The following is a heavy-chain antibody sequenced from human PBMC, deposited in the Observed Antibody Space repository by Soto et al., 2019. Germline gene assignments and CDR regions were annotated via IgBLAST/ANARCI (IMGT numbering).Heavy chain of an antibody. CDR1: GYTFTGYY. CDR2: INPNSGGT. D-gene: IGHD1-7*01. J-gene: IGHJ6*02. CDR3: ARDRLRISITGTTLGFRDYGMDV. V-gene: IGHV1-2*02. Sequence: ASVKVSCKASGYTFTGYYMHWVRQAPGQGLEWMGWINPNSGGTNYAQKFQGRVTMTTDTSTSTAYMELRSLRSDDTAVYYCARDRLRISITGTTLGFRDYGMDVWGQGTTVTVSS.